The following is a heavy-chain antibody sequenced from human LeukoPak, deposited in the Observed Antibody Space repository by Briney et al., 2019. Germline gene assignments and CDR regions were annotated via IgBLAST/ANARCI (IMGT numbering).Heavy chain of an antibody. D-gene: IGHD3-22*01. V-gene: IGHV1-69*01. J-gene: IGHJ4*02. CDR2: IIPIFGTA. Sequence: SVNVSCKASVGTFSSYAISWVRQAPGQGLEWMGGIIPIFGTANYAQKFQGRVTITADESTSTAYMELSSLRSEDTAVYYCARDRQSRVHYYDSSGYPYYFDYWGQGTLVTVSS. CDR3: ARDRQSRVHYYDSSGYPYYFDY. CDR1: VGTFSSYA.